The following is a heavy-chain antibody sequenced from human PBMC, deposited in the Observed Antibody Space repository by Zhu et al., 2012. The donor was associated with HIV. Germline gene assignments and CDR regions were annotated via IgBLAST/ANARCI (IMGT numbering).Heavy chain of an antibody. CDR1: GGSFSNYY. CDR3: ARHRFIAGDAPYYYGMDV. CDR2: INHSGNT. V-gene: IGHV4-34*01. D-gene: IGHD6-13*01. J-gene: IGHJ6*02. Sequence: QVQLQQWGAGLLKPSETLSLTCAVYGGSFSNYYWTWIRQPPGKGLEWIGEINHSGNTKNNPSLKSRVTISIDTSKNQFSLKLSSVTAADTAVYYCARHRFIAGDAPYYYGMDVWGQGPRSPSP.